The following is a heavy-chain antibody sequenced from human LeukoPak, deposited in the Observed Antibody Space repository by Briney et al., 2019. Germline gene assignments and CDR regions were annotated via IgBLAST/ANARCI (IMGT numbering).Heavy chain of an antibody. V-gene: IGHV4-30-2*01. CDR1: GGSISSGGYS. D-gene: IGHD4-17*01. CDR3: ARGRTGPHFDY. J-gene: IGHJ4*02. Sequence: SETLSLTCAVSGGSISSGGYSWSWIRQPPGKGLEWIGYIYHSGSTNYNPSLKSRVTISVDTSKNQFSLKLSSVTAADTAVYYCARGRTGPHFDYWGQGTLVTVSS. CDR2: IYHSGST.